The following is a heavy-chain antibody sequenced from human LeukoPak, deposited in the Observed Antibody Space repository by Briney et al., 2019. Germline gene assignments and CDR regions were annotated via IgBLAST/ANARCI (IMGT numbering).Heavy chain of an antibody. CDR1: GGTFRSYG. CDR2: IIPTLDVA. Sequence: GASVKVSCKASGGTFRSYGISWVRQAPGQGLEWMGRIIPTLDVANFAQKFKGRVSITADKSTNTAHLELSNLRSEDTAVYYCTREGVYSPDPTSYHRLPFDIWGKGTVVIVSS. V-gene: IGHV1-69*04. CDR3: TREGVYSPDPTSYHRLPFDI. D-gene: IGHD3-16*02. J-gene: IGHJ3*02.